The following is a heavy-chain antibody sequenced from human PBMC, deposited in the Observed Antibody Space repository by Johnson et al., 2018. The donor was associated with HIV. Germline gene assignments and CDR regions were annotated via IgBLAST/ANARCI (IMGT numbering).Heavy chain of an antibody. CDR2: IYSGGST. Sequence: VQLVESGGGVVQPGRSLRLSCAASGFTVSSNYMSWVRQAPGKGLEWVSVIYSGGSTYYADSVKGRFTISRDNSKNTLYLQMNSLRPEDTAVYYCAKDGGSYGGAFDIWGQGTMVTVSS. D-gene: IGHD1-26*01. V-gene: IGHV3-66*01. CDR1: GFTVSSNY. J-gene: IGHJ3*02. CDR3: AKDGGSYGGAFDI.